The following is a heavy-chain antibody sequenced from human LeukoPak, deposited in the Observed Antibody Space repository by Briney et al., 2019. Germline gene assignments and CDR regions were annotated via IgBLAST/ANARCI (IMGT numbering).Heavy chain of an antibody. D-gene: IGHD3-10*01. J-gene: IGHJ6*02. CDR3: ARDPGSYYDYYYYGMDV. Sequence: PSETLSLTCTVSGGSISSYYWSWIRQPPGKGLEWIGYIYYSGGTNYNPSLKSRVTISVDTSKNQFSLKLSSVTAADTAVYYCARDPGSYYDYYYYGMDVWGQGTTVTVSS. CDR1: GGSISSYY. V-gene: IGHV4-59*01. CDR2: IYYSGGT.